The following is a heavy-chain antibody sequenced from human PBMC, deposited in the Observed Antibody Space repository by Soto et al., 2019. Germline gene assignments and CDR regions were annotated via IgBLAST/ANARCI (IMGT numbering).Heavy chain of an antibody. CDR2: IDPIHSYT. CDR3: ASPFTIFGGDYFYYGIDH. D-gene: IGHD3-3*01. V-gene: IGHV5-10-1*01. J-gene: IGHJ6*02. CDR1: VYSSPSYL. Sequence: LXICSKGCVYSSPSYLNSGVGQMPRKGRKRMWRIDPIHSYTNYSPSFQAHVTISADKSISTAYLQWSSLKASDTAIYYCASPFTIFGGDYFYYGIDHWGQGTTVTLSS.